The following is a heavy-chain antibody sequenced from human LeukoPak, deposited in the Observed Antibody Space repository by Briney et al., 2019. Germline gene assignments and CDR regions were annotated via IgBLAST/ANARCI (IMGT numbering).Heavy chain of an antibody. J-gene: IGHJ4*02. CDR3: ARDSGIAGYYFDY. Sequence: GRSLRLSCAASGFTFSSYAMHWVRQAPGKGLEWVANIQQDGSERYYVDSVKGRFTISRDNAKNSLYLQMNSLTAEDTAVYYCARDSGIAGYYFDYWGQGSLVTVSS. D-gene: IGHD6-13*01. CDR2: IQQDGSER. CDR1: GFTFSSYA. V-gene: IGHV3-7*01.